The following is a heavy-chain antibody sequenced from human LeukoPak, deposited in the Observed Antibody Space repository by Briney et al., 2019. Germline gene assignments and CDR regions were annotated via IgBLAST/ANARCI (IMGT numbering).Heavy chain of an antibody. CDR1: GGSISSYY. CDR2: IYTSGRT. J-gene: IGHJ4*02. V-gene: IGHV4-4*07. D-gene: IGHD2-2*01. Sequence: SETLSLTCTVSGGSISSYYWSWIRQPAGKGLEWIGRIYTSGRTNYNPSLKSRVTMSVDTSKNQFSLKLSSVTAADTAVYYCARSPRYQLLLPFDYWGQGTLVTVSS. CDR3: ARSPRYQLLLPFDY.